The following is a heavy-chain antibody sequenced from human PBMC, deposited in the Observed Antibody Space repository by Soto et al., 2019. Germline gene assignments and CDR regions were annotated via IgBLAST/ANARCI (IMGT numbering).Heavy chain of an antibody. CDR2: IWYDGSNK. J-gene: IGHJ6*02. CDR3: ARDEASSGWYVMSDYYYGMDV. Sequence: QVQLVESGGGVVQPGRSLRLSCAASGFTFSSYGMHWVRQAPGKGLEWVAVIWYDGSNKYYADSVKGRFTISRDNSKNTLYLQMNSLRAEDTAVYYCARDEASSGWYVMSDYYYGMDVWGQGTTVTVSS. CDR1: GFTFSSYG. D-gene: IGHD6-19*01. V-gene: IGHV3-33*01.